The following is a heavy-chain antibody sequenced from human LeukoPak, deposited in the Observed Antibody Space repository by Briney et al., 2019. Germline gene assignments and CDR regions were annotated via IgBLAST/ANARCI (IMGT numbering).Heavy chain of an antibody. Sequence: RSSETLSLTFAVYGGSFSGYYWSWIRQPPGKVLEWIGEINHSGSTHSNPSLKSRDTRAVDTSKSQLSRELRSVTAPDRALFYCARRPNLRYFDWLPLGNWFDPWGQGTLVTVSS. CDR2: INHSGST. D-gene: IGHD3-9*01. CDR1: GGSFSGYY. J-gene: IGHJ5*02. CDR3: ARRPNLRYFDWLPLGNWFDP. V-gene: IGHV4-34*01.